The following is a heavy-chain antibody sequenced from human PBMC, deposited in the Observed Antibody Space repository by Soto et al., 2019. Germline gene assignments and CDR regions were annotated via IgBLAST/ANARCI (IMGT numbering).Heavy chain of an antibody. CDR2: IWYDGSNK. V-gene: IGHV3-33*01. D-gene: IGHD3-22*01. Sequence: GGSLRLXCAASGFTFSSYGMHWVRQAPGKGLEWVAVIWYDGSNKYYADSVKGRFTISRDNSKNTLYLQMNSLRAEDTAVYYCARDPSYRIYYDGSGQNAFDIWGQGTMVTVSS. CDR1: GFTFSSYG. CDR3: ARDPSYRIYYDGSGQNAFDI. J-gene: IGHJ3*02.